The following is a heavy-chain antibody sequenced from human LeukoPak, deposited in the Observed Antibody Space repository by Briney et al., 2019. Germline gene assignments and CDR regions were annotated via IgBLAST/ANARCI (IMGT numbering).Heavy chain of an antibody. CDR2: IYYSGST. CDR1: GGSISSSSYY. V-gene: IGHV4-39*01. D-gene: IGHD4-17*01. J-gene: IGHJ4*02. Sequence: PSETLSLTCTVSGGSISSSSYYWGWIRQPPGKGLEWIGSIYYSGSTYYNPSLKSRVTISVDTSKNQFSLKLSSVTAADTAVYYCASPDYGDYGEYYFDYWGQGTLVTVSS. CDR3: ASPDYGDYGEYYFDY.